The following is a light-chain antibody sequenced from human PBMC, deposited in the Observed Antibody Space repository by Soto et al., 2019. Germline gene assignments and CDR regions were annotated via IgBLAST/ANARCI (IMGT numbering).Light chain of an antibody. Sequence: ATQMTQSPSSFSASTGERVTITCRASQGISSYLAWYQQKPGKAPKLLIYAASTLQSGVPSRFSGSGSGTDFTLTISCLQSEDFATYYCQQYYSYPPTCGQGTKGDIK. CDR1: QGISSY. J-gene: IGKJ1*01. V-gene: IGKV1-8*01. CDR3: QQYYSYPPT. CDR2: AAS.